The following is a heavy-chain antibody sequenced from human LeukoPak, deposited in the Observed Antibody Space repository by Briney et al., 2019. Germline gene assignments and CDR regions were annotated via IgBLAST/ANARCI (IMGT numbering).Heavy chain of an antibody. V-gene: IGHV1-18*01. CDR1: GYTFTSYG. CDR2: ISAYNGNT. J-gene: IGHJ6*02. Sequence: ASVKVSCKASGYTFTSYGISWVRQAPGQELEWMGWISAYNGNTNYAQKLQGRVTMTTDTSTSTAYMELRSLRSDDTAVYYCARWGATRRYYYGMDVWGQGTTVTVSS. CDR3: ARWGATRRYYYGMDV. D-gene: IGHD1-26*01.